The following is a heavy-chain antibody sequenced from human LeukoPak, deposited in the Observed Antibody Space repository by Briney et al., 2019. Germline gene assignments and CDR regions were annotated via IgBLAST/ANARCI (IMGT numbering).Heavy chain of an antibody. CDR2: IRGDGVTT. Sequence: PGGSLRLSCAASGFTFSSHGMNWVRQAPGKGLEWVSGIRGDGVTTYYADSVKGRFTISRDNSKNTLYLQMNGLRAEDTAVYYCAKMIVGNDAFDIWGQGTMVTVSS. CDR1: GFTFSSHG. V-gene: IGHV3-23*01. D-gene: IGHD1-26*01. CDR3: AKMIVGNDAFDI. J-gene: IGHJ3*02.